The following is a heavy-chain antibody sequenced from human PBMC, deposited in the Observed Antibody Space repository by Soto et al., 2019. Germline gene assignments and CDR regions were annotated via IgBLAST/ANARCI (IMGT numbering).Heavy chain of an antibody. D-gene: IGHD3-10*01. V-gene: IGHV3-9*01. CDR1: GFSFEDYA. J-gene: IGHJ6*02. CDR2: IAWNSDII. CDR3: AMDHYGSASYGMDV. Sequence: PGGSLRLSCAASGFSFEDYAMHWVRQAPGKGLEWVSGIAWNSDIIGYADSVKGRFTISRDNGKNSLYLQMNSLRPEDTALYYCAMDHYGSASYGMDVWGQGTTVTVSS.